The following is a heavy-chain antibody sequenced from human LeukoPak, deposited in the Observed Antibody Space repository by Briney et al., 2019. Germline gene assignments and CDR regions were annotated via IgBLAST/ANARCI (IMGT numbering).Heavy chain of an antibody. CDR3: ARRDGSYFDY. CDR2: IYPGDSDT. J-gene: IGHJ4*02. CDR1: GYSFTSYW. Sequence: GESPKISCKGSGYSFTSYWIGWVRQMPGKGLEWMGIIYPGDSDTGYSPSFQGQVTISVDKSISTAYLQWSSLQASDTAMYYCARRDGSYFDYWGQETLVTVSS. V-gene: IGHV5-51*01. D-gene: IGHD5-24*01.